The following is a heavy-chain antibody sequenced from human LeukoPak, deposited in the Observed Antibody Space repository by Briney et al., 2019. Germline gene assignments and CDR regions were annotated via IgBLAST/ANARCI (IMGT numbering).Heavy chain of an antibody. D-gene: IGHD5-12*01. CDR1: GYTFTSYD. CDR2: MNPNSGNT. CDR3: ALVASTNWGHYYYYYMDV. Sequence: ASVKVSCKASGYTFTSYDINWVRQATGQGLEWMGWMNPNSGNTGYAQKFQGRVTMTRNTSVSTAYMELSSLRSEDTAVYYCALVASTNWGHYYYYYMDVWGKGTTVIVSS. V-gene: IGHV1-8*01. J-gene: IGHJ6*03.